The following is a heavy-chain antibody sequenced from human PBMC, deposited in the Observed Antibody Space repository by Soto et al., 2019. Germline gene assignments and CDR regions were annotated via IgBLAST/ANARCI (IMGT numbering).Heavy chain of an antibody. J-gene: IGHJ5*02. CDR1: GGTFSSYA. CDR2: IIPIFGTA. CDR3: ATRWGSPTDSSGRGWFDP. D-gene: IGHD3-22*01. Sequence: QVQLVQSGAEVKKPGSSVKVSCKASGGTFSSYAISWVRQAPGQGLEWMGGIIPIFGTANYAQKFQGRVTITADESTSTAYMELSSLRSEDTAGYYCATRWGSPTDSSGRGWFDPWGQGTLVTVSS. V-gene: IGHV1-69*12.